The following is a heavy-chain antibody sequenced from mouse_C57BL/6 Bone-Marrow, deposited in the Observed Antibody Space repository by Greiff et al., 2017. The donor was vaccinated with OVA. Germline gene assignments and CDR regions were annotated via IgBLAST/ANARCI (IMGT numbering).Heavy chain of an antibody. J-gene: IGHJ3*01. D-gene: IGHD1-1*01. Sequence: EVQLQQSGPELVKPGASVKISCKASGYTFTDYYMNWVKQSHGKSLEWIGDINPNNGGTSYNQKFKGKATLTVDKSSSTAYMELRSLTSEDSAVYYCARWGLLLPFAYWGQGTLVTVSA. CDR1: GYTFTDYY. V-gene: IGHV1-26*01. CDR2: INPNNGGT. CDR3: ARWGLLLPFAY.